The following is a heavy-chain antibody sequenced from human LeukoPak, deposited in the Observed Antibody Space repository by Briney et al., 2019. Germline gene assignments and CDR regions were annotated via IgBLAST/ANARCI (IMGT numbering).Heavy chain of an antibody. Sequence: QPGGSLRLSCVASGFTFSNYWMSWVRQAPGKGLEWVANIKQDGSEKNYVDSVKGRFTISRDNAKNSLSLRMNSLSAEDTAVYYCATGYSSGWYFYFQHWGQGSLVSVSS. V-gene: IGHV3-7*01. J-gene: IGHJ1*01. D-gene: IGHD6-19*01. CDR2: IKQDGSEK. CDR3: ATGYSSGWYFYFQH. CDR1: GFTFSNYW.